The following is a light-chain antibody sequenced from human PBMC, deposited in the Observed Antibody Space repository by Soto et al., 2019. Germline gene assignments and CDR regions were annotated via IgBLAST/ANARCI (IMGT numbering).Light chain of an antibody. J-gene: IGLJ1*01. CDR2: EVN. CDR3: SSYAGSNNFV. CDR1: SSDVGGYNY. V-gene: IGLV2-8*01. Sequence: QSVLTQPPSASGSPGQSVAISCTGTSSDVGGYNYVSWYQQHPGKAPKLMIYEVNKRPSGVPDRFSGSKSGNTASLTVSGLQAEDEADYYRSSYAGSNNFVFGTGTKVTV.